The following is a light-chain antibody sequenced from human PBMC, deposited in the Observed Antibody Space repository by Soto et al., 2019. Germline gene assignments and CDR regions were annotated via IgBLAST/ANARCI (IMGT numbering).Light chain of an antibody. J-gene: IGKJ1*01. Sequence: ESVLTQSPGTLSLSPGERVTLSCRASQSISSNYLAWYQQKPGQAPRLLIYGASTRVTGIPDRFSGSGSGTDFTLTISRLETEDSAVYYCQQYGSSPTWTFGQGTKVEIK. V-gene: IGKV3-20*01. CDR1: QSISSNY. CDR2: GAS. CDR3: QQYGSSPTWT.